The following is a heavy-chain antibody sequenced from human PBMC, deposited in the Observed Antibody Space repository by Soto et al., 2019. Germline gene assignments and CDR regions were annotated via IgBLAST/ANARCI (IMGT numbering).Heavy chain of an antibody. J-gene: IGHJ4*02. D-gene: IGHD3-22*01. CDR1: GGSISSGDYY. V-gene: IGHV4-30-4*01. Sequence: SETLSLTCTVSGGSISSGDYYWSWIRQPPGKGLEWIGYIYYSGSTYYNPSLKSRVTISVDTSKNQFSLKLSSVTAADTAVYYCASQVRDSSGYYSDYWGQGTLVTVSS. CDR2: IYYSGST. CDR3: ASQVRDSSGYYSDY.